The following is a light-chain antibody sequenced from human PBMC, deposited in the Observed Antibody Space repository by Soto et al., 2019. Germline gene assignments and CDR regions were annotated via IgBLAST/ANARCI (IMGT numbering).Light chain of an antibody. V-gene: IGKV1-39*01. Sequence: IQMTKSQSSLFASVGATVTITCRASQSITTSLNWYQQKSGKAPRLLIHAASNLHSGVPSRFSGSGSATDFTLTITSLQPEDSATYYCQQSYNSLWTFGQGTKVEIK. J-gene: IGKJ1*01. CDR2: AAS. CDR1: QSITTS. CDR3: QQSYNSLWT.